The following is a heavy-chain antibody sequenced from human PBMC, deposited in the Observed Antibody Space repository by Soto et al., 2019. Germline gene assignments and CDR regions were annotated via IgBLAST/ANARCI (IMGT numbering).Heavy chain of an antibody. CDR1: GFTFSSYS. D-gene: IGHD3-22*01. CDR3: ARVVDYYDPYYDYGMDV. Sequence: GSLRLSCAASGFTFSSYSMNWVRQAPGKGLEWVSSISSSSSYIYYADSVKGRFTISRDNAKNSLYLQMNSLRAEDTAVYYWARVVDYYDPYYDYGMDVWGQGTTGTVSS. CDR2: ISSSSSYI. V-gene: IGHV3-21*01. J-gene: IGHJ6*02.